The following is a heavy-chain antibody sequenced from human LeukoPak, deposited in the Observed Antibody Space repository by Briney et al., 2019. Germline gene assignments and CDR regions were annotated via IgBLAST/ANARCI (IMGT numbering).Heavy chain of an antibody. J-gene: IGHJ5*02. CDR1: GLTFSNSS. CDR3: ARSGWTNWFDP. D-gene: IGHD3/OR15-3a*01. Sequence: GGSLRLSCAASGLTFSNSSFVWVHQAPGKGLEWVSSISSKGNYIYYSDSVKGRFTISRDNAKNSLYLQVSSLRGDDTAVYYCARSGWTNWFDPWGQGTLVTVSS. V-gene: IGHV3-21*01. CDR2: ISSKGNYI.